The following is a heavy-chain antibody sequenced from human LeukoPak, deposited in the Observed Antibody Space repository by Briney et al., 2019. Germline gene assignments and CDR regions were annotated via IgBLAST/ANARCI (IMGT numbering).Heavy chain of an antibody. V-gene: IGHV3-33*01. CDR3: ARDRVVVAATEGYYFDY. CDR2: IWYDGSNK. CDR1: GFTFSSYA. Sequence: QTGGSLRHSCAASGFTFSSYAMHWVRQAPGKGLEWVAVIWYDGSNKYYGDSVKGRFTISRDNSKNTLYLQMNGLRAEDTAVYYCARDRVVVAATEGYYFDYWGQGSLVTVSS. D-gene: IGHD2-15*01. J-gene: IGHJ4*02.